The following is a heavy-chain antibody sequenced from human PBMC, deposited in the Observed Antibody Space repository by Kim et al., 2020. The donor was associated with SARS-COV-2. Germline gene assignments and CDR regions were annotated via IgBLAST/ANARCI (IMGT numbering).Heavy chain of an antibody. V-gene: IGHV4-39*01. Sequence: SETLSLTCTVSGGSISSSSYYWGWIRQPPGKGLEWIGSIYYSGSTYYNPSLKSRVTISVDTSKKQFSLKLSSVTAADTAVYYCARHPLLRYFDWTPYNWFDPWGQGTLVTVSS. CDR1: GGSISSSSYY. D-gene: IGHD3-9*01. CDR3: ARHPLLRYFDWTPYNWFDP. J-gene: IGHJ5*02. CDR2: IYYSGST.